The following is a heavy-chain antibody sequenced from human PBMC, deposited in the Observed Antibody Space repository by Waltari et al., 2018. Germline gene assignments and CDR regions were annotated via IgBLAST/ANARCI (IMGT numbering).Heavy chain of an antibody. J-gene: IGHJ4*02. CDR3: AKGPAAAGYYFDY. V-gene: IGHV3-9*01. CDR1: GFTFDDYA. Sequence: EVQLVESGGGLVQPGRSLRLSCAASGFTFDDYAMHWVRQAPGKGLEWVSGISWNSGSLGYADSVKGRFPISRDNAKNSLYLQMNSLRAEDTALYYCAKGPAAAGYYFDYWGQGTLVTVSS. D-gene: IGHD6-13*01. CDR2: ISWNSGSL.